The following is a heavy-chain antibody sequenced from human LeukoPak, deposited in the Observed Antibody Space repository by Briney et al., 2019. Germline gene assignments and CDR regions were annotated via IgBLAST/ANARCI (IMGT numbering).Heavy chain of an antibody. Sequence: SETLSLTCTVSGVSISSYYWSWIRQPPGKGLEWIGYIYYSGSTNYNPSLKSRVTISVDTSKNQFSLKLSSVTAADTAVYYCARHGLPPRGVRGAADAFDIWGQGTMVTVSS. V-gene: IGHV4-59*08. D-gene: IGHD3-10*01. CDR3: ARHGLPPRGVRGAADAFDI. CDR2: IYYSGST. J-gene: IGHJ3*02. CDR1: GVSISSYY.